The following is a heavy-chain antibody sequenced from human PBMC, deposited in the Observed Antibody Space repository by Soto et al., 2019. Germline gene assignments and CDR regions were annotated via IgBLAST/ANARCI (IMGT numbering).Heavy chain of an antibody. CDR2: ISAYNGNT. CDR1: VYTFTSYG. J-gene: IGHJ3*02. Sequence: ASVKVSCKASVYTFTSYGISWLRQAPGQGLEWMGWISAYNGNTNYAQKLQGRVTMTTDTSTSTAYMELRSLRSDDTAVYYCAKGSTSWSWDAFDIWGQGTMVTVSS. V-gene: IGHV1-18*01. CDR3: AKGSTSWSWDAFDI. D-gene: IGHD2-2*01.